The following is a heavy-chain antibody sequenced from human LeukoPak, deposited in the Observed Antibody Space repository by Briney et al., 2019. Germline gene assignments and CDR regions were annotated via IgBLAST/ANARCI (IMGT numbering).Heavy chain of an antibody. D-gene: IGHD6-19*01. Sequence: ASVKVSCKASGYTFTSYYMHWVRQAPGQGLEWMGIINPSGGSTSYAQKFQGRVTITADKSTSTAYMELSSLRSEDTAVYYCARMIVAPIAVAGIDWGQGTLVTVSS. J-gene: IGHJ4*02. V-gene: IGHV1-46*01. CDR1: GYTFTSYY. CDR2: INPSGGST. CDR3: ARMIVAPIAVAGID.